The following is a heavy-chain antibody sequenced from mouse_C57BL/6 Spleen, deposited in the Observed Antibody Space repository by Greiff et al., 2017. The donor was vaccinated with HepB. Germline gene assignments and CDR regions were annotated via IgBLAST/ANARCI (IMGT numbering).Heavy chain of an antibody. Sequence: QVQLQQPGAELVKPGASVKLSCKASGYTFTSYWMHWVKQRPGQGLEWIGMIHPNSGSTNYNEKFKSKATLTVDKSSSTAYMQLSSLTSEDSAVYYCARWGITTTGDYWGQGTTLTVSS. CDR1: GYTFTSYW. D-gene: IGHD2-4*01. J-gene: IGHJ2*01. CDR3: ARWGITTTGDY. CDR2: IHPNSGST. V-gene: IGHV1-64*01.